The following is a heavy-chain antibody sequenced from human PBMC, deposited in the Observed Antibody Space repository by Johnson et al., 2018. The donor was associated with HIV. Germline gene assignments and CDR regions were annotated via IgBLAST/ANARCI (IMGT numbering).Heavy chain of an antibody. CDR2: INSDGSST. V-gene: IGHV3-74*01. Sequence: VQLVESGGDLVPPGGSLRLSCVGSGFTFSTNWMHWVRQAPGNGLVWVSRINSDGSSTSYADSVKGRFTISRDNAKNTLYLQMVSLRAEDSAVYYCARDGVYSSPLDAFDIWGQGTMVTVSS. CDR1: GFTFSTNW. J-gene: IGHJ3*02. CDR3: ARDGVYSSPLDAFDI. D-gene: IGHD6-13*01.